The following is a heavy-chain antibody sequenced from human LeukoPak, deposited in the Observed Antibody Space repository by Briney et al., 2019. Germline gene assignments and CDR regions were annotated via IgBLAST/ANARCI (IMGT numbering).Heavy chain of an antibody. CDR3: ARGGGPLLWFGELSWFDP. J-gene: IGHJ5*02. V-gene: IGHV1-18*01. D-gene: IGHD3-10*01. CDR2: ISAYNGNT. CDR1: GYTFTSYG. Sequence: ASVKVSCKASGYTFTSYGISWVRQAPGQGLEWMGWISAYNGNTNYAQKLQGRVTMTTDTSTGTAYMELRSLRSDDTAVYYCARGGGPLLWFGELSWFDPWGQGTLVTVSS.